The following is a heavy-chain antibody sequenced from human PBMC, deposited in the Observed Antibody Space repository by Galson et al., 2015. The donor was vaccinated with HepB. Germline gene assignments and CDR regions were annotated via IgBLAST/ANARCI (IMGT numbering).Heavy chain of an antibody. D-gene: IGHD3/OR15-3a*01. Sequence: SLRLSCAASGFTFSTYAMSWVRQAPGKGQEWVSTISGSGITTYYADSVKGRFTISRDNSKHTLYLQMHSLRVEDTAVYHCAKDPAVSYHDFWTENYVLGEFDYWDRGTLVTVSS. V-gene: IGHV3-23*01. J-gene: IGHJ4*02. CDR1: GFTFSTYA. CDR2: ISGSGITT. CDR3: AKDPAVSYHDFWTENYVLGEFDY.